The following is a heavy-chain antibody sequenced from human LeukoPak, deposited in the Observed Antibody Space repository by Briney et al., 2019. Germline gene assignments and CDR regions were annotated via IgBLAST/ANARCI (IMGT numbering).Heavy chain of an antibody. CDR1: GFTFSSYS. Sequence: PGGSLRLSCAASGFTFSSYSMNWVRQALGKGLESVSSISSSSSYIYYADSVKGRFTISRDNAKNSLYLQMNSLRAEDTAVYYCARDGTKDLLWFGELPFDPWGQGTLVTVSS. V-gene: IGHV3-21*01. CDR3: ARDGTKDLLWFGELPFDP. J-gene: IGHJ5*02. D-gene: IGHD3-10*01. CDR2: ISSSSSYI.